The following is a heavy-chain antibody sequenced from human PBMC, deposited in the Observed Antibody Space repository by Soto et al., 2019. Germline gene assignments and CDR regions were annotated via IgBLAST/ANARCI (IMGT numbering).Heavy chain of an antibody. Sequence: SVKVSCKASGGTLSSYAISWVRQAPGQGLEWVGGIIPIFGTANYAQKFQGRVTITADKSTSTAYMELSSLRSEDTAVYYCAREGLDSSGPHNWFDPWGQGTLVTVSS. J-gene: IGHJ5*02. V-gene: IGHV1-69*06. D-gene: IGHD3-22*01. CDR1: GGTLSSYA. CDR2: IIPIFGTA. CDR3: AREGLDSSGPHNWFDP.